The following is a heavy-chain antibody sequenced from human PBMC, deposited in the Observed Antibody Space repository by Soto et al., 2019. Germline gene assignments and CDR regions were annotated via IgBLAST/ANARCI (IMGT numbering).Heavy chain of an antibody. CDR3: VREAYIGHGHAIAQ. D-gene: IGHD2-21*01. CDR1: GVTISTYY. J-gene: IGHJ4*02. Sequence: SETLSLTCAVSGVTISTYYWSWIRQPRGKGLEWIGYNYHSGTTNYNPSLKSRVTISVDTSKNQFSLRLTSVTAADTAIYYCVREAYIGHGHAIAQWGQGTLVTVSS. CDR2: NYHSGTT. V-gene: IGHV4-59*01.